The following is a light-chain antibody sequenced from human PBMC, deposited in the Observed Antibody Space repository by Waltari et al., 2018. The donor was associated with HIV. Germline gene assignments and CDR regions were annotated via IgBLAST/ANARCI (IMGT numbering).Light chain of an antibody. Sequence: VLTQSPVSLPVALGQPASISCRSSHYLMSSDGNTYLNWFHQRPGQPPRRLIFETSKRGSGVPDRFSASGSGSEFTLKISRLEAEDVGLYYCMQGTQWPLTFGGGTRVEI. CDR3: MQGTQWPLT. J-gene: IGKJ4*01. CDR1: HYLMSSDGNTY. V-gene: IGKV2-30*01. CDR2: ETS.